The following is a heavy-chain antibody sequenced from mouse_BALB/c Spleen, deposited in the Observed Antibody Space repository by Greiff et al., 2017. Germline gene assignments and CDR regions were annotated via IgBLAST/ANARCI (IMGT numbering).Heavy chain of an antibody. J-gene: IGHJ2*01. CDR3: TRGTARGYYFDY. Sequence: QVHVKQPGAELVKPGASVKMSCKASGYTFTSYWMHWVKQRPGQGLEWIGVIDPSDSYTSYNQKFKGKATLTVDTSSSTAYMQLSSLTSEDSAVYYCTRGTARGYYFDYWGQGTTLTVSS. V-gene: IGHV1S127*01. D-gene: IGHD3-2*01. CDR2: IDPSDSYT. CDR1: GYTFTSYW.